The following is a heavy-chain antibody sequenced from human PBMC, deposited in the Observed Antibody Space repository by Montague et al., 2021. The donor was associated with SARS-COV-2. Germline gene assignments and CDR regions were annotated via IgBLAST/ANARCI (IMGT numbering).Heavy chain of an antibody. CDR3: VRYSGWFYFDF. Sequence: CAISGDSVSSNSVAWSWLRQSPSRGFEWLGRTYYRSKWYSDYAPSVRGRLTVNPDASKTEFSLELNYVTPEDTAVYYCVRYSGWFYFDFCGQGTLVTVSS. J-gene: IGHJ4*02. CDR1: GDSVSSNSVA. CDR2: TYYRSKWYS. D-gene: IGHD6-19*01. V-gene: IGHV6-1*01.